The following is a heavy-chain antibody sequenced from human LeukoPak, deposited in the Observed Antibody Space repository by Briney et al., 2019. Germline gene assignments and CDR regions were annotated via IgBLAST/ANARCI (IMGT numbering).Heavy chain of an antibody. J-gene: IGHJ5*02. V-gene: IGHV1-2*02. D-gene: IGHD2-15*01. CDR2: INPNSGGT. Sequence: ASVKVSCKASGYTFTGYYMHWVRQAPGQGLEWMGWINPNSGGTNYAQKFQGRVTMTRDTSISTAYMELSRLRSDDTAVYYCARAVVAATPEWFDPWGQGTLVTVSS. CDR3: ARAVVAATPEWFDP. CDR1: GYTFTGYY.